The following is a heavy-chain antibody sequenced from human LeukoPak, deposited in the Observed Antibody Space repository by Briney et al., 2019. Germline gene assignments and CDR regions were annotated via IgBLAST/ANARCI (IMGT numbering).Heavy chain of an antibody. CDR2: IYYSGST. V-gene: IGHV4-39*07. Sequence: SETLSLTCTVSGGSISSSSYYWGWIRQPPGKGLEWIGSIYYSGSTYYNPSLKSRVTISVDTSKNQFSLKLSSVTAADTAVYYCARGVRDPLLKRAAAGFSFDYWGQGTLVTVSS. CDR1: GGSISSSSYY. D-gene: IGHD6-13*01. CDR3: ARGVRDPLLKRAAAGFSFDY. J-gene: IGHJ4*02.